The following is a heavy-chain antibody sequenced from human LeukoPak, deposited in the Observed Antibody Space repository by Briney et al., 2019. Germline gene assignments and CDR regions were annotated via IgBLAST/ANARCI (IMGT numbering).Heavy chain of an antibody. V-gene: IGHV3-21*01. J-gene: IGHJ6*03. CDR1: GFTFSNAW. D-gene: IGHD2-15*01. CDR2: ISSSSSYI. CDR3: ARGSLGYCSGGSCYYYYMDV. Sequence: GGSLRLSCAASGFTFSNAWMTWVRQAPGKGLEWVSSISSSSSYIYYADSVKGRFTISRDNAKNSLYLQMNSLRAEDTAVYYCARGSLGYCSGGSCYYYYMDVWGKGTTVTVSS.